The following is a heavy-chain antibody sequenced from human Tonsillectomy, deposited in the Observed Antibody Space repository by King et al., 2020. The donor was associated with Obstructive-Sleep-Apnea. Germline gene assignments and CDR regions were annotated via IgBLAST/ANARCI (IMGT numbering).Heavy chain of an antibody. CDR2: ISSSSTTI. CDR1: GFTFRSYS. J-gene: IGHJ4*02. D-gene: IGHD4-23*01. V-gene: IGHV3-48*04. Sequence: VQLVESGGGLVQPGGCLRLSCAASGFTFRSYSMNWVRQAPRKGLEWVSYISSSSTTIYYADSVKGRFTISRDNAKNSLSLQMNSLRAEDTAVYYCARLNDYGGNYFDNWGQGILVTVSS. CDR3: ARLNDYGGNYFDN.